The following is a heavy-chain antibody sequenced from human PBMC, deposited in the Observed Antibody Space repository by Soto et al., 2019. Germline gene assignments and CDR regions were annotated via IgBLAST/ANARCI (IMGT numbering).Heavy chain of an antibody. CDR1: GFTFSSYW. CDR2: IKQDGSEK. J-gene: IGHJ3*02. D-gene: IGHD4-17*01. V-gene: IGHV3-7*01. Sequence: GGSLRLSCAASGFTFSSYWMSWVRQAPGKGLEWVANIKQDGSEKYYVDSVKGRFTISRDNAKNSLYLQMNSLRAEDTAVYYCARARRYGDGAFDIWGQGTMVTVSS. CDR3: ARARRYGDGAFDI.